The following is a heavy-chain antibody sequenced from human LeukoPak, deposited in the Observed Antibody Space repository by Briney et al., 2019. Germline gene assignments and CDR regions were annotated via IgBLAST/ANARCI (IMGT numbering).Heavy chain of an antibody. D-gene: IGHD4-17*01. CDR2: IYTSGST. V-gene: IGHV4-61*02. J-gene: IGHJ4*02. CDR3: ARDMYGDYRRGIDD. CDR1: GDSISSGSYY. Sequence: SETLSLTCTVSGDSISSGSYYWSWIRQPAGKGLEWIGRIYTSGSTNYNPSLKSRVTMSLDTSKNQFSLKLSSVTAADTAVYYCARDMYGDYRRGIDDWGQGTLVTVSS.